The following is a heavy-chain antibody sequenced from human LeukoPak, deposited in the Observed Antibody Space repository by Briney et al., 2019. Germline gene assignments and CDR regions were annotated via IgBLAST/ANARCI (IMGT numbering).Heavy chain of an antibody. Sequence: PSETLSLTCTVSGGSISSSSYYWSWIRQPPGKGLEWIGEINDSGSTNYNPSLKSRVTISVDTSKNQFSLKLSSVTAADTAVFYCARTTYDYNNYGWFDPWGQGTLVTVSS. J-gene: IGHJ5*02. D-gene: IGHD4-11*01. V-gene: IGHV4-39*07. CDR3: ARTTYDYNNYGWFDP. CDR2: INDSGST. CDR1: GGSISSSSYY.